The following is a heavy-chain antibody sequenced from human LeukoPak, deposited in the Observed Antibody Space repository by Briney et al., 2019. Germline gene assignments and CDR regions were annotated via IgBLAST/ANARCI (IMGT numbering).Heavy chain of an antibody. CDR3: ARQGSVVAANFDY. CDR2: ISYDGSNK. Sequence: GVSLRLSCAASGITFSSYAMHWVRQAPGKGLEWVAVISYDGSNKYYADSVKGRFTISRDNSKNTLYLQMNSLRAEDTAVYYCARQGSVVAANFDYWGQGTLVTVSS. J-gene: IGHJ4*02. D-gene: IGHD2-15*01. V-gene: IGHV3-30-3*01. CDR1: GITFSSYA.